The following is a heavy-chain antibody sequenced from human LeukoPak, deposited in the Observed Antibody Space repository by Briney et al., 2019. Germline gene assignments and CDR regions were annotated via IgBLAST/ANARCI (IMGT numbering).Heavy chain of an antibody. D-gene: IGHD3-22*01. CDR3: ANTDSSGYCDY. J-gene: IGHJ4*02. CDR2: ISGSGGST. Sequence: PGGSLRLSCAASGFTSSSYAMSWVRQAPGKGLEWVSAISGSGGSTYYADSVRGRFTISRDNSKNTLYLQMNSLRAEDTAVYYCANTDSSGYCDYWGQGTLVTVSS. CDR1: GFTSSSYA. V-gene: IGHV3-23*01.